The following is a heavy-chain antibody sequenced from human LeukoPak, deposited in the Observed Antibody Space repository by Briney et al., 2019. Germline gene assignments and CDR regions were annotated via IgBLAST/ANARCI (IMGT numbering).Heavy chain of an antibody. D-gene: IGHD3-3*01. Sequence: SETLSLTCTVSGGSISSYYWSWIRQPPGKRLEWLGHIFYCGSTNYNPSLKSRVTISVDTSKNQFSLKLSSVTAADTAVYYCASRSSIWSGYQDTLYYFDSWGQGTLVTVSS. CDR2: IFYCGST. V-gene: IGHV4-59*01. J-gene: IGHJ4*02. CDR3: ASRSSIWSGYQDTLYYFDS. CDR1: GGSISSYY.